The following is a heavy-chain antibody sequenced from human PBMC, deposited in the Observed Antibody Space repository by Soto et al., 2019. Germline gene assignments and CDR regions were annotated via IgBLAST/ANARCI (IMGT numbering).Heavy chain of an antibody. V-gene: IGHV1-46*01. D-gene: IGHD1-26*01. CDR3: ARVTRELPLLDFDY. CDR2: INPSGGGT. J-gene: IGHJ4*02. CDR1: GYTFTNYY. Sequence: QVQLVQSGAEVKKPGASVKVSCKASGYTFTNYYVHWVRQAPGQGLEWMGLINPSGGGTSKAERFQGRVTMTRDTSTSTLYMELSSLRSEDTAVYYCARVTRELPLLDFDYWGKGTLVTVSS.